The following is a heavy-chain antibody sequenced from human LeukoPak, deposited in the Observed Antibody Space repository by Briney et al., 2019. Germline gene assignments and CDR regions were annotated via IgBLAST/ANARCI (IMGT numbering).Heavy chain of an antibody. CDR3: ARHIIEMATISKDAFDI. Sequence: PSETLSLTCAVYGGSFSGYYWSWIRQPPGKGLEWIGEINHSGSTNYNPSLKSRVTISVDTSKNQFSLKLSSVTAADTAVYYCARHIIEMATISKDAFDIWGQGTMVTVSS. CDR2: INHSGST. D-gene: IGHD5-24*01. J-gene: IGHJ3*02. V-gene: IGHV4-34*01. CDR1: GGSFSGYY.